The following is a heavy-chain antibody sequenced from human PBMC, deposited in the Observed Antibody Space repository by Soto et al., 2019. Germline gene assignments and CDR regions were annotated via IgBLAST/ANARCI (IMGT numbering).Heavy chain of an antibody. J-gene: IGHJ6*02. D-gene: IGHD6-13*01. CDR1: GYSFTSYW. V-gene: IGHV5-10-1*01. Sequence: GESLKISCKGSGYSFTSYWISWVRQMPGKGLEWMGRIDPSDSYTNYSPSFQGHVTISADKSISTAYLQWCSLKASDTAMYYCARLLIAERHYYYYGMDVWGQGTTVTVSS. CDR2: IDPSDSYT. CDR3: ARLLIAERHYYYYGMDV.